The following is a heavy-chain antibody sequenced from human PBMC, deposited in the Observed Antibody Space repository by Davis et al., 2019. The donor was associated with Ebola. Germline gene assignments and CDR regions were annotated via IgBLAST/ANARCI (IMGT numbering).Heavy chain of an antibody. J-gene: IGHJ5*02. V-gene: IGHV2-5*02. CDR3: AYRPRGGYFDP. CDR1: GFSLSASAVG. CDR2: IYWDGDM. Sequence: SGPTLVKPTPTFPLPSTFSGFSLSASAVGVTWIRQPPGKALEWLATIYWDGDMLYSPSLKNRLSITKDESKNQVVLTMTNMDPVDTATYYCAYRPRGGYFDPWGQGTLVTVSS. D-gene: IGHD1-1*01.